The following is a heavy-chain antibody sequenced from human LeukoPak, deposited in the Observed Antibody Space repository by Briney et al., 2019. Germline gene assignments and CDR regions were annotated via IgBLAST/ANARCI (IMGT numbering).Heavy chain of an antibody. V-gene: IGHV3-21*01. D-gene: IGHD6-13*01. Sequence: PGGSLRLSCAASGFTFRDHYMDWVRQAPGKGLEWVSSISSSSSYIYYADSVKGRFTISRDNAKNSLYLQMNSLRAEDTAVYYCARQSIAAADHWGQGTLVTVSS. J-gene: IGHJ4*02. CDR3: ARQSIAAADH. CDR1: GFTFRDHY. CDR2: ISSSSSYI.